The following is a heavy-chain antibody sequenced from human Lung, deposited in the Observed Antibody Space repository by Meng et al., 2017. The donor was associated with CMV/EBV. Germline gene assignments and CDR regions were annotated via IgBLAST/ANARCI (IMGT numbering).Heavy chain of an antibody. CDR2: MNPNSGNT. J-gene: IGHJ6*02. CDR3: ARTRIEVEPDGRKIKYYNYGMDV. D-gene: IGHD2-2*01. CDR1: GYTFTTYD. Sequence: ASVKVSCKASGYTFTTYDINWVRQATGQGLEWMGRMNPNSGNTGYAQKFQGRVTLTRVTSISTAYMELSSLTSDDTAVYYCARTRIEVEPDGRKIKYYNYGMDVWGQGXTVTVSS. V-gene: IGHV1-8*01.